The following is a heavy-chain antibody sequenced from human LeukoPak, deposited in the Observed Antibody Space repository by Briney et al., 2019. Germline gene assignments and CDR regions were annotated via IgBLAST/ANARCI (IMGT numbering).Heavy chain of an antibody. J-gene: IGHJ4*02. CDR1: GYTFTGYD. Sequence: ASVKVSCKASGYTFTGYDINWVRQATGQGLEWMGWMNPNSGNTGYAQKFQGRVTITRNTSISTAYMELSSLRSEDTAVYYCARASLRYFDWLFPRGVPYYFDYWGQGTLVTVSS. CDR2: MNPNSGNT. V-gene: IGHV1-8*03. D-gene: IGHD3-9*01. CDR3: ARASLRYFDWLFPRGVPYYFDY.